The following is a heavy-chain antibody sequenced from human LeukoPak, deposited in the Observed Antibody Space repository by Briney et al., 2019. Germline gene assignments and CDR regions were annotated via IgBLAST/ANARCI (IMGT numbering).Heavy chain of an antibody. CDR3: ARSIAAAGPAYYYGMDG. J-gene: IGHJ6*02. V-gene: IGHV4-59*01. CDR1: GGSISSYF. D-gene: IGHD6-13*01. CDR2: IYYSGGT. Sequence: SETLSLTCTVSGGSISSYFWSWIRQPPGKGLEWIGYIYYSGGTTYNPSLKSRVTISVDTSKNQFSLNLSSVTAADTAVYYCARSIAAAGPAYYYGMDGWGQGTTVTVSS.